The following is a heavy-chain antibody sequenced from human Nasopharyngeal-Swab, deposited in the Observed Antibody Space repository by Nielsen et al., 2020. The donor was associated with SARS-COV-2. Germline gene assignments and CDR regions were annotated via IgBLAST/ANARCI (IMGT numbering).Heavy chain of an antibody. CDR1: GFTFSSYA. Sequence: GESLKISCAASGFTFSSYAMSWVRQAPGKGLEWVSAISGSGGSTYYADSVKGRFTISRDNSKNTLYLQMSSLRAEDTAVYYCANAHVYSSSWYEGYYYYYGMDVWGQGTTVTVSS. CDR2: ISGSGGST. J-gene: IGHJ6*02. CDR3: ANAHVYSSSWYEGYYYYYGMDV. V-gene: IGHV3-23*01. D-gene: IGHD6-13*01.